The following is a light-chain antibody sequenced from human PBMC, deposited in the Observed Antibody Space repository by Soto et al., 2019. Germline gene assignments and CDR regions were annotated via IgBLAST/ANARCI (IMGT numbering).Light chain of an antibody. CDR1: QTVSSTY. Sequence: EIVLTQSPGTLSLSPGERATLSCRASQTVSSTYLAWYQQKPGQAPRLLIFGASIRATGIPDRFSGSGSGTDFTLTINSLEPEDFAVYYCLQYGSSPLFTFGPGTKVDSK. CDR3: LQYGSSPLFT. V-gene: IGKV3-20*01. J-gene: IGKJ3*01. CDR2: GAS.